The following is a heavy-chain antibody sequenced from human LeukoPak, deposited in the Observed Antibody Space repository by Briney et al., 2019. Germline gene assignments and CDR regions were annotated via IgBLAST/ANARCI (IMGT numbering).Heavy chain of an antibody. J-gene: IGHJ4*02. CDR2: FINTGST. V-gene: IGHV3-23*01. CDR3: LEDFYDFWRGFDY. Sequence: PGGSLKLSCAASGFTFSNYAMSWVRQTPGKGLEWVSTFINTGSTYYSDSVCGCFTISRDNSNETLYLHMKSMRAYDETILYCLEDFYDFWRGFDYWGQGDLVTVSS. CDR1: GFTFSNYA. D-gene: IGHD3-3*01.